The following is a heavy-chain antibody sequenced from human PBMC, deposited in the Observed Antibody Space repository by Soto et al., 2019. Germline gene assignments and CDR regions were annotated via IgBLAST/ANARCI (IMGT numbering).Heavy chain of an antibody. V-gene: IGHV3-23*01. J-gene: IGHJ6*02. CDR1: GFTFISYA. CDR3: AKNYYDSSGYPFSDYYYYGMDV. Sequence: PGGSLRLSCAASGFTFISYAMSWVRQAPGKGLEWVSAISGSGGSTYYADSVKGRFTISRDNSKNTLYLQMNSLRAEDTAVYYCAKNYYDSSGYPFSDYYYYGMDVWGQGTTVTVSS. D-gene: IGHD3-22*01. CDR2: ISGSGGST.